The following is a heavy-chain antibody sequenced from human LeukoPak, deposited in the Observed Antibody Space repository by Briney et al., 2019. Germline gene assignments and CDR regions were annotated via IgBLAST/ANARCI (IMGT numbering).Heavy chain of an antibody. Sequence: GGSLRLSCAASGFSFSTHWMHWVRQAPGKGLMWVSRIKSDGSRTTYADSVKGRFTISRDNAKNTLYLQMNSLRVEDTAMYFCVRDLGSSGWYDTFDTWGQGTMVTVSS. J-gene: IGHJ3*02. V-gene: IGHV3-74*01. D-gene: IGHD6-19*01. CDR1: GFSFSTHW. CDR3: VRDLGSSGWYDTFDT. CDR2: IKSDGSRT.